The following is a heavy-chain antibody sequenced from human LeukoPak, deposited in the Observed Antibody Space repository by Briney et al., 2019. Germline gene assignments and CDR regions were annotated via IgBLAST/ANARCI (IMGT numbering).Heavy chain of an antibody. CDR1: ASTFSTYA. Sequence: ASVKVSCKASASTFSTYAIHWVRQAPGQGLEWMGWISTGNGNTRHSKAFQDRVTITRDTSASTVYMELRGLRSEDMAVYYCARENYYRIGRFDRAYLDDWGQGTLVTVSS. V-gene: IGHV1-3*03. CDR2: ISTGNGNT. J-gene: IGHJ4*02. D-gene: IGHD3-10*01. CDR3: ARENYYRIGRFDRAYLDD.